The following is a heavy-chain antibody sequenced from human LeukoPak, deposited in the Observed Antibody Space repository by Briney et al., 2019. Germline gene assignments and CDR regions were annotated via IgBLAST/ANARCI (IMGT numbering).Heavy chain of an antibody. V-gene: IGHV1-69*13. CDR3: ARVGSSTNAFDI. D-gene: IGHD2-15*01. CDR1: GGTFSSYA. J-gene: IGHJ3*02. Sequence: SVKVSCKASGGTFSSYAISWVRQAPGQGLEWMGGIIPIFGTANYAQKFQGRVTITADESTSTAYMELSSLRSEDTAVYYCARVGSSTNAFDIWGQGTMVTVSS. CDR2: IIPIFGTA.